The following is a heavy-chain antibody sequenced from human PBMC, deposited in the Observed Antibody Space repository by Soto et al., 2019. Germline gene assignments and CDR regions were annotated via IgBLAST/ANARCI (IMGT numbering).Heavy chain of an antibody. V-gene: IGHV4-4*02. Sequence: QLQLQESGPGLVKPSETLSLTCVVSGNSISTTNWWSWIRQSPGKGLEWIGEIYHSGSTNYNPSLKSRVTISVDKSKNQFSLKLSSVTAADTAVYYCARDVGYHYDGSPSGQFDFWGQGTLVTVSS. D-gene: IGHD3-22*01. CDR2: IYHSGST. J-gene: IGHJ4*02. CDR3: ARDVGYHYDGSPSGQFDF. CDR1: GNSISTTNW.